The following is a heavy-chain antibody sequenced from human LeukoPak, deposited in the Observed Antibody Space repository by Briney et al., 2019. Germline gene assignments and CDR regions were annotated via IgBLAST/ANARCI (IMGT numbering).Heavy chain of an antibody. CDR3: ARGQWYYYGSGSYSFDY. Sequence: SETLSLTCTVSGGSISSYYWSWIRQPPGKGLEWIGYIYYSGSTNYNPSLKSRATISVDTSKNQFSLKLSSVTAADTAVYYCARGQWYYYGSGSYSFDYWGQGTLVTVSS. CDR1: GGSISSYY. J-gene: IGHJ4*02. D-gene: IGHD3-10*01. V-gene: IGHV4-59*01. CDR2: IYYSGST.